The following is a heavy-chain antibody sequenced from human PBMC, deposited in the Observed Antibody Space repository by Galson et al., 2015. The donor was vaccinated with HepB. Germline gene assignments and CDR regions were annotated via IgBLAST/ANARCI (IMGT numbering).Heavy chain of an antibody. J-gene: IGHJ6*02. D-gene: IGHD4-17*01. V-gene: IGHV3-48*03. CDR1: GLIFSGYE. Sequence: SLRLSCAASGLIFSGYEMNWVRQAPGKGLEWVSYISSSGSTIYYADSVKGRFTISRDNAKNSLYLQMNSLRAEDTAVYYCARFSAVTTPLLYYYYYYGMDVWGQGTTVTVSS. CDR3: ARFSAVTTPLLYYYYYYGMDV. CDR2: ISSSGSTI.